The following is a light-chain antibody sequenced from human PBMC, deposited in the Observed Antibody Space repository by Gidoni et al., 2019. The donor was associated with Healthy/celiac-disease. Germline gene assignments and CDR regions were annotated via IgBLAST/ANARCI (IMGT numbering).Light chain of an antibody. Sequence: DIQMTQSPSSLSASGGDRVTITCRASQSISSYLNWYQQKPGKATKLLIYDGSSLQRGVPSRFSGSGSGTDFTLIISSLQPEDFATYYCQQSYSIPITFGQGTRLEIK. V-gene: IGKV1-39*01. CDR2: DGS. CDR3: QQSYSIPIT. J-gene: IGKJ5*01. CDR1: QSISSY.